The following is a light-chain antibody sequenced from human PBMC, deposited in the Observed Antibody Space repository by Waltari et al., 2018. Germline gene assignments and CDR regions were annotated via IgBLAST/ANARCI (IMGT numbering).Light chain of an antibody. V-gene: IGLV2-23*02. Sequence: QSALTLPASVSGSPGQSISLSCPGTSNYIVSYNRFTWYHHPPGKAPTLLLYEVNKRPSGVSGRFSGSKSGNTASLTISGLQAEDEGDYYCCSYRGGHSWVFGGGAKLTVL. CDR1: SNYIVSYNR. J-gene: IGLJ3*02. CDR3: CSYRGGHSWV. CDR2: EVN.